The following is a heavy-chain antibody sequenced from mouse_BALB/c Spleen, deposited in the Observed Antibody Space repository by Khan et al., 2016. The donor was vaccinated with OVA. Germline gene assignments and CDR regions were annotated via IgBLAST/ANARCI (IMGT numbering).Heavy chain of an antibody. CDR1: GYSITSDYA. J-gene: IGHJ4*01. D-gene: IGHD1-1*01. Sequence: EVQLQESGPGLVKPSQSLSLTCTVTGYSITSDYAWNWIRQFPGNKLEWMGYISSSGSTNYNPALKSRISITRDTSKNQFFLQLNSVTTEDTATYYCARDYSRCNYAMDYGGQGTSVTVSS. CDR3: ARDYSRCNYAMDY. V-gene: IGHV3-2*02. CDR2: ISSSGST.